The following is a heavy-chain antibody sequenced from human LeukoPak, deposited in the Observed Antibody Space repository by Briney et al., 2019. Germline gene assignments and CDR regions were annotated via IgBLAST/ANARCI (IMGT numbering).Heavy chain of an antibody. J-gene: IGHJ4*02. Sequence: GXXXXSYWMSWVRQAPGKVLEWVANIKEDGNEKYYVDSVKGRFTISRDNAKNSLHLQMNSLRAEDTAVYYCARDPYDFWSGFDYWGQGTLVTVSS. CDR3: ARDPYDFWSGFDY. CDR2: IKEDGNEK. V-gene: IGHV3-7*01. D-gene: IGHD3-3*01. CDR1: GXXXXSYW.